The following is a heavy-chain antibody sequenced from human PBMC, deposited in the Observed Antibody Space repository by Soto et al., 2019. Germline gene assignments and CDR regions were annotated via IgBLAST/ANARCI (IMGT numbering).Heavy chain of an antibody. CDR2: IIPIFGTA. V-gene: IGHV1-69*01. CDR1: GGTFSSYA. J-gene: IGHJ6*02. Sequence: QVQLVQSGAEVKKPGSSVKVSCKASGGTFSSYAISWVRQAPGQGLEWLGGIIPIFGTANYAQKFQGRVTITADESTSKAYMELSSLRSEDTAVYYCARWRSSSGDYYYYYGMDVWGQGTTVTVSS. D-gene: IGHD6-19*01. CDR3: ARWRSSSGDYYYYYGMDV.